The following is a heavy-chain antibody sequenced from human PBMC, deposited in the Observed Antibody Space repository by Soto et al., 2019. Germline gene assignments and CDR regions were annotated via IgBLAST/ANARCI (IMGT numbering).Heavy chain of an antibody. CDR3: AKELGIWSGYSIFDY. Sequence: QVQLVESGGGVVQPGRSLRLSCAASGFTFSSYGMHWVRQAPGKGLEWVAVISYDGSNKYYADSVKGRFTISRDNSKNTMYLQMNSLSAEDTAVYYCAKELGIWSGYSIFDYWGQGTLVTVSS. CDR2: ISYDGSNK. J-gene: IGHJ4*02. D-gene: IGHD3-3*01. V-gene: IGHV3-30*18. CDR1: GFTFSSYG.